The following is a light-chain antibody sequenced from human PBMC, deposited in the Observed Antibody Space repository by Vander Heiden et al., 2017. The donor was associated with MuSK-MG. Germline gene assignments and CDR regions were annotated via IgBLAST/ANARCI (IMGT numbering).Light chain of an antibody. CDR3: QHDNSLSWT. J-gene: IGKJ1*01. Sequence: DIQMTHSPSTLSASVGDRVTITCRASQGINTWLAWYQQKPGKAPNLLIYKASSLESGVPSRFSGNGSGTEFTLTISSLQPDDFAIYYCQHDNSLSWTFGQGTKVEIK. CDR1: QGINTW. V-gene: IGKV1-5*03. CDR2: KAS.